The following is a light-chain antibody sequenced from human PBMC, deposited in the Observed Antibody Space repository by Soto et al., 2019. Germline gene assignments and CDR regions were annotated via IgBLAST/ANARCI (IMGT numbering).Light chain of an antibody. V-gene: IGKV3-11*01. CDR1: QSVFDY. J-gene: IGKJ4*01. Sequence: EIVLTQSPATLSLSPGQRATLSCKASQSVFDYIAWYQQKPGQAPRLLIYEASSRATGIPDRFSGGGSGTDFTLTISRLEPEDFAVYYCQQFSSYPLTFGGGTKVEIK. CDR3: QQFSSYPLT. CDR2: EAS.